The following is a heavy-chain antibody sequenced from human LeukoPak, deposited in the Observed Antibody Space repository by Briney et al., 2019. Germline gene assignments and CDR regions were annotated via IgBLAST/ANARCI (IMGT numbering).Heavy chain of an antibody. CDR3: ARSRGYSYGYEGAYYFDY. Sequence: SVKVSCMASGGTFCSYTISWVRQAPGQGREWMGRIIPIFGTANYTQKFQGRVTLTTDELTSTAYMYPSRLRYEGTAGYYCARSRGYSYGYEGAYYFDYWGQGTLVTVSS. CDR1: GGTFCSYT. J-gene: IGHJ4*02. CDR2: IIPIFGTA. V-gene: IGHV1-69*05. D-gene: IGHD5-18*01.